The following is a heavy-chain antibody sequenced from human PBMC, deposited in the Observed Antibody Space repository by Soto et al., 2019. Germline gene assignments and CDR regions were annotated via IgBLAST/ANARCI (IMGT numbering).Heavy chain of an antibody. CDR3: AKGVFSSLQFIEH. Sequence: QVQLVESGGGVVKPGRSLRLSCAASGFTFRNYGMHWVRQAPGKGLEWVTTISSDGNDRYYAGSVKGRFTISRDNSENSLDLQMNGLSSEDTTVYYCAKGVFSSLQFIEHWGQGTLVTVSS. V-gene: IGHV3-30*18. CDR1: GFTFRNYG. CDR2: ISSDGNDR. D-gene: IGHD2-8*01. J-gene: IGHJ1*01.